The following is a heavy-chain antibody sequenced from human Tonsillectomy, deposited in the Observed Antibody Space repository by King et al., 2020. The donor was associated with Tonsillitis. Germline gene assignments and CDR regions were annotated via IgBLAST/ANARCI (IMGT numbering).Heavy chain of an antibody. D-gene: IGHD3-9*01. V-gene: IGHV3-30*18. Sequence: HVQLVESGGGVVQPGRSLRLSCAASGFTFSSYGMHWVRQAPGKGLEWVATISYDGSNKYYADSVKGRFTISRDNSKNTLYLQMNSLRSEDKAVYYCAKGFRPFDWLLFCYWGQGPLVTVSS. CDR1: GFTFSSYG. CDR3: AKGFRPFDWLLFCY. CDR2: ISYDGSNK. J-gene: IGHJ4*02.